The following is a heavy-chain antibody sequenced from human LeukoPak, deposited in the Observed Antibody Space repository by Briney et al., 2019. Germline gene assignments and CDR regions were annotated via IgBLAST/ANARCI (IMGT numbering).Heavy chain of an antibody. J-gene: IGHJ3*02. D-gene: IGHD1-26*01. Sequence: PGGSLRLSCAASGFTVISNYMSWVRQAPGKGLEWVSLIYSGGSTYYADSVRGRFTISRDNSKNTLCLQMNSLRAEDTAVYYCARGGGSSSRAFDIWGQGTMVTVSS. CDR2: IYSGGST. CDR1: GFTVISNY. V-gene: IGHV3-53*01. CDR3: ARGGGSSSRAFDI.